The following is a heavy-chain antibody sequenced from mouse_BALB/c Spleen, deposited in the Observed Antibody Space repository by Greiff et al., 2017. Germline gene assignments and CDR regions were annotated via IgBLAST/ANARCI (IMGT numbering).Heavy chain of an antibody. J-gene: IGHJ4*01. V-gene: IGHV1-5*01. D-gene: IGHD4-1*01. CDR3: TRYPGLTVRGEAMDY. CDR1: GYSFTSYW. CDR2: IYPGNSDT. Sequence: EVQLQQSGTVLARPGASVKMSCKASGYSFTSYWMHWVKQRPGQGLEWIGAIYPGNSDTSYNQKFKGKAKLTAVTSASTAYMELSSLTKEDSAVYSCTRYPGLTVRGEAMDYWGQGTSVTVSS.